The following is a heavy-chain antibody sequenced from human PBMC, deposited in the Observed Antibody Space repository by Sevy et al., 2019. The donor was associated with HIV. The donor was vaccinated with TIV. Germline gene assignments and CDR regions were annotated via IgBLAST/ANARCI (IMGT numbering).Heavy chain of an antibody. D-gene: IGHD3-3*01. CDR1: GFTVSSNY. J-gene: IGHJ4*02. Sequence: GGSLRLSCAASGFTVSSNYMSWVRQAPGQGLQSVSVIYSGGSTYYADSVKGRFTISRDNSKNTLYLQMNSLRAEDTAVYYCARGGRAFWSGYALTNWGQGTLVTVSS. CDR3: ARGGRAFWSGYALTN. V-gene: IGHV3-53*01. CDR2: IYSGGST.